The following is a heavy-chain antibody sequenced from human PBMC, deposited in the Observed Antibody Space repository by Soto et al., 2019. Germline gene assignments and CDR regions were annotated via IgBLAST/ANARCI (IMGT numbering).Heavy chain of an antibody. CDR1: GFSFSDYP. V-gene: IGHV3-48*02. Sequence: HPGGSLRLSCAASGFSFSDYPMNWVRQAPGKGLEWLSNIRSTSDDTYYAESLQGRFTISRDNARNSLYLQMNSLRDEDTAVYYCEREGGPLVQTGMDVWGQGTTVIVSS. CDR3: EREGGPLVQTGMDV. D-gene: IGHD3-16*01. CDR2: IRSTSDDT. J-gene: IGHJ6*02.